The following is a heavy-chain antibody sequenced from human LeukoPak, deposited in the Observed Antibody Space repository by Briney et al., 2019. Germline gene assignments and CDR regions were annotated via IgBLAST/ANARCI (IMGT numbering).Heavy chain of an antibody. CDR2: IYHSGST. CDR3: ARHVGYSSSPTDY. V-gene: IGHV4-59*08. J-gene: IGHJ4*02. D-gene: IGHD6-13*01. Sequence: SETLSLTCTVSGGSISSYYWSWIRQPPGKGLEWIGSIYHSGSTYYNPSLKSRVTISVDTSKNQFSLKLSSVTAADTAVYYCARHVGYSSSPTDYWGQGTLVTVSS. CDR1: GGSISSYY.